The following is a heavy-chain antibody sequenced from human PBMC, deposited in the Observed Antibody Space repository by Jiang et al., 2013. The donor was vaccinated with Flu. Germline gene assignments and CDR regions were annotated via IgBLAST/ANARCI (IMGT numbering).Heavy chain of an antibody. Sequence: SVKVSCKASGGTFSSYAISWVRQAPGQGLEWMGGIIPILGIANYAQKFQGRVTITADKSTSTAYMELSSLRSEDTAVYYCARDPFTIAAVGLDPWGQGTLVTVSS. J-gene: IGHJ5*02. V-gene: IGHV1-69*04. CDR2: IIPILGIA. D-gene: IGHD6-13*01. CDR1: GGTFSSYA. CDR3: ARDPFTIAAVGLDP.